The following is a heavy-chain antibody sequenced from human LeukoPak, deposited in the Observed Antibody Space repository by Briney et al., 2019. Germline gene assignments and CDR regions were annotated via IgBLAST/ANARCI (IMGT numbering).Heavy chain of an antibody. D-gene: IGHD6-6*01. CDR1: GFTFSSYA. V-gene: IGHV3-23*01. J-gene: IGHJ4*02. CDR3: ANGASYSSSSRNADY. Sequence: GRSLRLSCAASGFTFSSYAMSWVRQAPGKGLEWVSAISGSGGSTYYADSVKGRFTISRDNSKNTLYLQMNSLRAEDTAVYYCANGASYSSSSRNADYWGQGTLVTVSS. CDR2: ISGSGGST.